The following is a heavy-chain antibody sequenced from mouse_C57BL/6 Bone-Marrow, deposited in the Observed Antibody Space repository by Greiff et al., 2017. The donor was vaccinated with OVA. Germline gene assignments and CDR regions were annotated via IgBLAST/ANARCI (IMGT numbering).Heavy chain of an antibody. J-gene: IGHJ4*01. CDR1: GYTFTSYW. CDR3: ARGHYGSSYGAMDY. D-gene: IGHD1-1*01. V-gene: IGHV1-50*01. CDR2: LDPSDSYT. Sequence: VQLQQPGAELVKPGASVKLSCKASGYTFTSYWMQWVKQRPGQGLEWIGELDPSDSYTNYNQKFKGKATLTVDTSSSTAYMQLSSLTSEDSAVYYCARGHYGSSYGAMDYWGQGTSVTVSS.